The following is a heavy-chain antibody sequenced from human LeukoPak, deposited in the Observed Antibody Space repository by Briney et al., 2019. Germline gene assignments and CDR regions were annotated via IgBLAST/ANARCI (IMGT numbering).Heavy chain of an antibody. Sequence: PGGSLRLSCAASGFTVSSNYMSWVRQAPGKGLEWVSVIYSGGSTYYADSVKGRFTISRDNSKNTLYLQMNSLRAEDTAVYYCARDRGRDGYNYFNYYYGMDVWGQGTTVTVSS. CDR1: GFTVSSNY. CDR3: ARDRGRDGYNYFNYYYGMDV. V-gene: IGHV3-66*01. CDR2: IYSGGST. J-gene: IGHJ6*02. D-gene: IGHD5-24*01.